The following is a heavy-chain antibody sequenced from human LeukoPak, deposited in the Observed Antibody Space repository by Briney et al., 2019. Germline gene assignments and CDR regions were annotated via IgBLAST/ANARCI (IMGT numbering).Heavy chain of an antibody. CDR1: GFTFSSYR. D-gene: IGHD3-3*01. V-gene: IGHV3-21*01. Sequence: PGGSLRLSCAASGFTFSSYRMNWVRQAPGKGLEWVSSISSSSSYIYYADSVKGRFTISRDNAKNSLYLQMNSLRAEDTAVYYCAREGAYDFWSGYQDYWGQGTLVTVSS. CDR2: ISSSSSYI. J-gene: IGHJ4*02. CDR3: AREGAYDFWSGYQDY.